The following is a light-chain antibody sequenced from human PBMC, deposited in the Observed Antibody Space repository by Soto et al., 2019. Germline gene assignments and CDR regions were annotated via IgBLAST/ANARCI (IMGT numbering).Light chain of an antibody. J-gene: IGLJ1*01. CDR1: SSDVGGYNY. CDR3: NSYTSSSTQYV. CDR2: EVR. Sequence: QSALTQPASVSGSPGQSITISCTGTSSDVGGYNYVSWYQQHPGKAPKLIIFEVRNRPSGVSNRFSGSKSGNTASLTISWLQAEDEADYYCNSYTSSSTQYVFGTGTKVTVL. V-gene: IGLV2-14*01.